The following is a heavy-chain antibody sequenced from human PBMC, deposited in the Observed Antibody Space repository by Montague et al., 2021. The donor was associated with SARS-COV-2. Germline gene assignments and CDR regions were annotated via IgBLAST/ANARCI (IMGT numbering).Heavy chain of an antibody. CDR1: GGSISSGSYY. CDR3: ARAHSGSWAHLDN. J-gene: IGHJ4*02. V-gene: IGHV4-61*02. D-gene: IGHD5-12*01. CDR2: IYTSGTT. Sequence: TLSLTCTVSGGSISSGSYYWSWIRQPAGKGLERIGRIYTSGTTXYXXXXKSRVTISVDTSKNQFSLMLTSVTAADTAVYYCARAHSGSWAHLDNWGQGSLVTVSS.